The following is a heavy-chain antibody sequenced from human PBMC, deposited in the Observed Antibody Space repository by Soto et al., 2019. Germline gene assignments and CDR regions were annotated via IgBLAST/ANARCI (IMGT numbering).Heavy chain of an antibody. V-gene: IGHV3-23*01. CDR2: ISGSGGST. CDR3: AKDYIARSVSQYYFDY. Sequence: EVQLLESGGGLVQPGGSLRLSCAASGFTCSSYAMSWVRQAPGKGLEWVSAISGSGGSTYYADSVKGRFTISRDNSKNTLYLQMNSLRAEDTALYYCAKDYIARSVSQYYFDYWGKGTLVTVSS. D-gene: IGHD3-10*01. J-gene: IGHJ4*02. CDR1: GFTCSSYA.